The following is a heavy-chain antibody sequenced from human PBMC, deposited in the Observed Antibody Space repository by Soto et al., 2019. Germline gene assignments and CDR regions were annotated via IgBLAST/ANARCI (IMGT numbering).Heavy chain of an antibody. D-gene: IGHD3-16*01. CDR2: ISGNGGST. CDR1: GFIFRNYA. CDR3: VKLGREGNNWGH. J-gene: IGHJ4*02. V-gene: IGHV3-23*01. Sequence: EVQLLESGGTLVQPGGSLRLSCATSGFIFRNYAMNWVRQAPGKGLEWVSGISGNGGSTYNADSLKGRFTTSRDNSKNTLYLHMTRLRAEDTAVYYCVKLGREGNNWGHWGQGTLVTVSS.